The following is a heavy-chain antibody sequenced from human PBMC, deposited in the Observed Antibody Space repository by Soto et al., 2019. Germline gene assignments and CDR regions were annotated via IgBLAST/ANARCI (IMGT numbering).Heavy chain of an antibody. D-gene: IGHD1-26*01. V-gene: IGHV3-33*06. J-gene: IGHJ5*02. CDR2: IWPDGDIE. Sequence: QVQLVESGGGVVQPGRSLRLSCVASGFTFYNYGMHWVRQAPGKGLEWVAAIWPDGDIEHYPDSVKGRFTISRDNSRNTLDLQMNGLRAEDTAMYYCAKVGIVATTQMGWFDPWGQGTLVIVSS. CDR1: GFTFYNYG. CDR3: AKVGIVATTQMGWFDP.